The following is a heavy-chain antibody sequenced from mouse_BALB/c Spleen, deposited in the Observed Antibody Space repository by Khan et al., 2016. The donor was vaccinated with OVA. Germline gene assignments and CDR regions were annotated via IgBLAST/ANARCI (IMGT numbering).Heavy chain of an antibody. J-gene: IGHJ3*01. D-gene: IGHD2-1*01. CDR1: GYTFTDYA. CDR3: ARGNGNSRFAY. V-gene: IGHV1S137*01. Sequence: QVQLQQSGAELVRPGVSVKISCKGSGYTFTDYAMHWVKQSHAKSLEWIGVISTYYGDATYNQKFKGKATMTVDKSSSTAYMELARLTSEDSAIYDCARGNGNSRFAYWGQGTLVTVSA. CDR2: ISTYYGDA.